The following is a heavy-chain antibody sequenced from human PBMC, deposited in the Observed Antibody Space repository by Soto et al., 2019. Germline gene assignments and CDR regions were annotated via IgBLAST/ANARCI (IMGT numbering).Heavy chain of an antibody. V-gene: IGHV1-18*01. CDR2: ISAYNGNT. Sequence: QVHLVQSGAEVKKPGASVKVSCTASGYTFTNFGISWVRQAPGQGLEWMGWISAYNGNTNYAQKFQGRVTMTTDTTRSTAYMERRSLRSDETAVYYCAGGGTPSDYWGQGTLVTVSS. D-gene: IGHD3-16*01. J-gene: IGHJ4*02. CDR1: GYTFTNFG. CDR3: AGGGTPSDY.